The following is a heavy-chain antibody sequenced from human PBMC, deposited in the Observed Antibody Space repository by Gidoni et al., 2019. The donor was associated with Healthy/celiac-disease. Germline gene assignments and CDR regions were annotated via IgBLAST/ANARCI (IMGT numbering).Heavy chain of an antibody. J-gene: IGHJ4*02. CDR2: IYPGDSDT. D-gene: IGHD4-17*01. V-gene: IGHV5-51*01. CDR3: ARLGYDDYPRQADPLDY. Sequence: EVQLVQSGAEVKKPGESLKISCKGSGYSFTTHWIGWVRQKPGKGLEWMGVIYPGDSDTRYSPSFQGQVTISADKSISTAYLQWNILKASDTAMYYCARLGYDDYPRQADPLDYWGQGTLVTVSS. CDR1: GYSFTTHW.